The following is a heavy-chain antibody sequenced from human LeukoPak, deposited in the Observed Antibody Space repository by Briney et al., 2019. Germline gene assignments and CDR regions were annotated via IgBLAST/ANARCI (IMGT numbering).Heavy chain of an antibody. Sequence: GGSLRLSCAASGFTFSSYAMHWVRQAPGKGLEWVAFIRYDGSNKYYADSVKGRFTISRDNSKNTLYLQMNSLRAEDTAVYYCAKDSRPAAYYYYMDVWGKGTTVTVSS. CDR2: IRYDGSNK. J-gene: IGHJ6*03. V-gene: IGHV3-30*02. D-gene: IGHD2-2*01. CDR3: AKDSRPAAYYYYMDV. CDR1: GFTFSSYA.